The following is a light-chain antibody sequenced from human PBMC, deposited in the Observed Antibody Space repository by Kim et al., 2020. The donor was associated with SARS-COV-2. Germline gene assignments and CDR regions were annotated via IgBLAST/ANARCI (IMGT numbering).Light chain of an antibody. CDR3: QQYYSTPPS. CDR2: WAS. Sequence: SATLNCKSSQTVLSNSNNKNYLAWYQQKPGQAPKLLIYWASIRESGVSDRFSGSGSETDFTLTISSLQAEDVAVYYCQQYYSTPPSFGQGTKLEI. V-gene: IGKV4-1*01. CDR1: QTVLSNSNNKNY. J-gene: IGKJ2*03.